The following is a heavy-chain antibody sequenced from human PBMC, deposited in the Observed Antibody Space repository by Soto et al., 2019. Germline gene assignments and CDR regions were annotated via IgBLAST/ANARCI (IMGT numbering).Heavy chain of an antibody. J-gene: IGHJ4*02. V-gene: IGHV3-53*02. CDR1: GCSVSAHY. CDR2: IYSDGTT. CDR3: FREGYNWHYN. Sequence: EVQLVETGGGLIQPGGSLRLSCAGAGCSVSAHYMNWVRQAPGKGLEWISAIYSDGTTYYADSVKGRFTISRDDSKNTLYLEMNNVRVEDTALYYCFREGYNWHYNWGQGTLVTVSS. D-gene: IGHD1-7*01.